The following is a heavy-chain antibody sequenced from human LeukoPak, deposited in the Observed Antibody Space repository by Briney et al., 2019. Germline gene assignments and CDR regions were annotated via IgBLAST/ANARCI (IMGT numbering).Heavy chain of an antibody. CDR3: AKVRHYSNYFDY. CDR2: IGGSGGST. CDR1: GFTFSSYA. Sequence: GGSLRLSCAASGFTFSSYAMSWVRQAPGKGLEWVSAIGGSGGSTYYADSVKGRFTISRDNSKNTLYLQMNSLRADDTAVYYCAKVRHYSNYFDYWGQGTLVTVSS. V-gene: IGHV3-23*01. D-gene: IGHD4-11*01. J-gene: IGHJ4*02.